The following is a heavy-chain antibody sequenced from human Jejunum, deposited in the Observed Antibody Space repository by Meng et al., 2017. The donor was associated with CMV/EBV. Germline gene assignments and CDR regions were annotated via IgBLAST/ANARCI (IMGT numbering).Heavy chain of an antibody. D-gene: IGHD1-26*01. J-gene: IGHJ4*02. CDR3: AHFVGGYYPSRPDY. CDR2: IYRGDDK. Sequence: QTPLKESGPTLVKPTQTLPLPCSFSGFSPSTSGEGVGWIRQPPGKALEWLALIYRGDDKRYSPSLNSRLTIAKDTSKNEVVLTLTNMGPIDTGTYYCAHFVGGYYPSRPDYWGQGTLVTVSS. V-gene: IGHV2-5*02. CDR1: GFSPSTSGEG.